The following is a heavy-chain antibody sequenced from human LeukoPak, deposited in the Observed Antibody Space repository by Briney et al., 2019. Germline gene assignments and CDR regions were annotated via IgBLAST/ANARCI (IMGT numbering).Heavy chain of an antibody. Sequence: GASVKVSCKASGYTFTSYDINWVRQATGQGLEWMGWMNPNSGSTGYAQKFQGRVTMTRNTSISTAYMELSSLRSEDTAVYYCARGLGSSGYYYDSSGHYRDYWGQGTLVTVSS. D-gene: IGHD3-22*01. CDR2: MNPNSGST. CDR1: GYTFTSYD. V-gene: IGHV1-8*01. CDR3: ARGLGSSGYYYDSSGHYRDY. J-gene: IGHJ4*02.